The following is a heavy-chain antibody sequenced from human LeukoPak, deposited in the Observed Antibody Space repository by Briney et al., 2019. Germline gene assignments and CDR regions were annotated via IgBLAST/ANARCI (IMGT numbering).Heavy chain of an antibody. Sequence: ASVKVSCKASGYTFTSYDINWVRQATGQGLEWMGWMNPNSGNTGYAQKFQGRVTMTRNTSISTAYMELSSLRSEDTAVYYCARGPLYCSSTSCYTRGGYYFDCWGQGTLVTVSS. D-gene: IGHD2-2*02. CDR1: GYTFTSYD. J-gene: IGHJ4*02. CDR2: MNPNSGNT. V-gene: IGHV1-8*01. CDR3: ARGPLYCSSTSCYTRGGYYFDC.